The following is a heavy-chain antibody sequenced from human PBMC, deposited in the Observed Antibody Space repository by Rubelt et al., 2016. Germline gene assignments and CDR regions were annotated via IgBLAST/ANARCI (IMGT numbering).Heavy chain of an antibody. CDR2: FAPEDGET. CDR3: AIRQPDYGDLDFDY. D-gene: IGHD4-17*01. J-gene: IGHJ4*02. V-gene: IGHV1-24*01. CDR1: GYTLTELS. Sequence: QVQLVQSGAEVKKPGASVKVSCKVSGYTLTELSMHWVRQAPGKGLEWMGGFAPEDGETIYAQKFQGRVTRTEDTSTETAYMELSSLRSEDTAVYYCAIRQPDYGDLDFDYWGQGTLVTVSS.